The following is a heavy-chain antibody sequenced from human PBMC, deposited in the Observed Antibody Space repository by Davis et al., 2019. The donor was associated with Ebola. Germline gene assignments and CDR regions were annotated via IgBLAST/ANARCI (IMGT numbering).Heavy chain of an antibody. CDR2: ISSSSSYT. D-gene: IGHD2-8*01. V-gene: IGHV3-11*06. Sequence: PGGSLRLSCAASGFTFSDYYMSWIRQAPGKGLEWVSYISSSSSYTNYADSVKGRFTISRDNSKSTLYLQMNSLRAEDTAVYYCARYCPSGICYSGGKFDYWGQGTLVTVSS. CDR1: GFTFSDYY. J-gene: IGHJ4*02. CDR3: ARYCPSGICYSGGKFDY.